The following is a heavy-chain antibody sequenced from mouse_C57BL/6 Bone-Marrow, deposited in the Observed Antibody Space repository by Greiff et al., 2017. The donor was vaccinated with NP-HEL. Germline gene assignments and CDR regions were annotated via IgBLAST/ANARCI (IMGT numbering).Heavy chain of an antibody. J-gene: IGHJ1*03. Sequence: QVQLQQPGAELVKPGASVKLSCKASGYTFTSYWMQWVKQRSGQGLEWIGEFDPSDSYTNYNQKFKGKATLTVDTSSSTAYMQLSSLTSEDCAVYYCERLYDGYYNWYFDVWGTGTPVTVSS. CDR1: GYTFTSYW. V-gene: IGHV1-50*01. CDR2: FDPSDSYT. CDR3: ERLYDGYYNWYFDV. D-gene: IGHD2-3*01.